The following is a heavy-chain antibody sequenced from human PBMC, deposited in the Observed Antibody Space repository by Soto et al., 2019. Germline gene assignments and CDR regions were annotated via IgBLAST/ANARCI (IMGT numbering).Heavy chain of an antibody. CDR3: ARRYGGNLDY. CDR1: GGSISSYY. Sequence: QVQLQESGPGLVKPSETLSLTCTVSGGSISSYYWSWIRQPPGKGLEWIGYIYYSGSTNYNPSLQRRGTTAGDTSKNQFSLKLSSATAADTAVYYCARRYGGNLDYWGQGTLVTVSS. D-gene: IGHD1-1*01. J-gene: IGHJ4*02. V-gene: IGHV4-59*08. CDR2: IYYSGST.